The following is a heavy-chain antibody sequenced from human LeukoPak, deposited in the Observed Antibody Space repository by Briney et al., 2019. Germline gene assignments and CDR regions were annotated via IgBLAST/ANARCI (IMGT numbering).Heavy chain of an antibody. Sequence: ASVKVSCKASGYTFTGNYIHWVRQAPGQGLEWVGWIDPNSGGTKYAQKFQGRVTMTRDTSISTAYMELSWLRSDDTAVYYCARAPPGWEPYNMDVWGKGTTVTVSS. V-gene: IGHV1-2*02. J-gene: IGHJ6*03. CDR2: IDPNSGGT. CDR3: ARAPPGWEPYNMDV. D-gene: IGHD1-26*01. CDR1: GYTFTGNY.